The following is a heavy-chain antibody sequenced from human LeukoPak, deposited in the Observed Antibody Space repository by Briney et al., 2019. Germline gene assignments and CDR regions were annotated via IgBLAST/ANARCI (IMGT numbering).Heavy chain of an antibody. CDR3: ARVTTMVRGVIITSYYYYMDV. V-gene: IGHV4-4*07. CDR1: GGSISNYY. Sequence: PSETLSLTCTVSGGSISNYYWSWIRQPAGKGLEWIGLIYSRGNTNYNPSLKSRVTMSVDTSKNQFSLKLSSVTAADTAVYYCARVTTMVRGVIITSYYYYMDVWGKGTTVTISS. J-gene: IGHJ6*03. D-gene: IGHD3-10*01. CDR2: IYSRGNT.